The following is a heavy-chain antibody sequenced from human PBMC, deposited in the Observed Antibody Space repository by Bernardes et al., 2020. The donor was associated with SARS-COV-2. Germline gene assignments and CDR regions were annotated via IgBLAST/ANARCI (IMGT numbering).Heavy chain of an antibody. CDR3: ARRSLLDGGFDY. J-gene: IGHJ4*02. D-gene: IGHD2-15*01. CDR2: FYPGDFTT. CDR1: GYRFSNYW. V-gene: IGHV5-51*01. Sequence: GECPSIYRQISGYRFSNYWIAWVRQVPGHGLVWMGIFYPGDFTTRYNPSFQGQVTFSADKSISTAYLQWNSLQASDTATYYCARRSLLDGGFDYWGQGTLVTVSS.